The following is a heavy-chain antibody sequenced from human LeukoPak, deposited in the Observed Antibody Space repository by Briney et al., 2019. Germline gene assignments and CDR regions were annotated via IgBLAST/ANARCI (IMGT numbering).Heavy chain of an antibody. D-gene: IGHD2-21*02. V-gene: IGHV3-21*04. J-gene: IGHJ4*02. CDR3: ATGGHDFNPFYY. CDR1: GFIFSRDE. CDR2: IDTSGGDI. Sequence: PGGSLRLSCAASGFIFSRDEMNWVRQAPGKGLEWVSYIDTSGGDIYYAESVRGRFTISRDNSKNTLYLQLNSLRAEDTAVYFCATGGHDFNPFYYWGQGTLVTVSS.